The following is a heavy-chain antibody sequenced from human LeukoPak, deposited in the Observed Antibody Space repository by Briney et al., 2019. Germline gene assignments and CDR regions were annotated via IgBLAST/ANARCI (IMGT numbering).Heavy chain of an antibody. J-gene: IGHJ4*02. V-gene: IGHV3-23*01. CDR3: ARVVEDYYGSGSYFDY. CDR2: ISGGGGER. Sequence: GGSLRLSCAASGFTFSTYSMSWVRQAPGKGLEWVSVISGGGGERFYADSVKGRFTISRDNSKNALYLQMNSLRVEDTAVYYCARVVEDYYGSGSYFDYWGQGTLVTVSS. CDR1: GFTFSTYS. D-gene: IGHD3-10*01.